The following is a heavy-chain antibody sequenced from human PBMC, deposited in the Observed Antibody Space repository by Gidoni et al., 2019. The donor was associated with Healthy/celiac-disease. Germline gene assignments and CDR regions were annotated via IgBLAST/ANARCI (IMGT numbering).Heavy chain of an antibody. CDR2: IYYRGST. CDR1: GCPIRSSSYY. J-gene: IGHJ5*02. V-gene: IGHV4-39*01. CDR3: ASQGGGWFAP. Sequence: QLQLQESGPGLVKPSETLSPTCTVPGCPIRSSSYYLGWIRQTPGKGLEWIGSIYYRGSTYYNPSLKSRVTISVDTSKTQFSLKLSSVTAADTAVYYCASQGGGWFAPWGQGTLVTVSS. D-gene: IGHD1-26*01.